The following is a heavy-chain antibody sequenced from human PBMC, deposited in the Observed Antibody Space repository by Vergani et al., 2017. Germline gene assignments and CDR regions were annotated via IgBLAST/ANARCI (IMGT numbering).Heavy chain of an antibody. J-gene: IGHJ4*02. CDR1: GFTVNNAW. D-gene: IGHD1-20*01. V-gene: IGHV3-15*01. CDR2: IKSKRDGGTT. CDR3: ARDDWYNWNDGFDY. Sequence: EVQLVESGGGLVKPGGSLRLSCAASGFTVNNAWMSWVRQAPGKGLEWVGRIKSKRDGGTTDYAAPVKGRVTISRDDSKNILYLQMNSLKTEDTAVYYCARDDWYNWNDGFDYWGQGTLVTVSS.